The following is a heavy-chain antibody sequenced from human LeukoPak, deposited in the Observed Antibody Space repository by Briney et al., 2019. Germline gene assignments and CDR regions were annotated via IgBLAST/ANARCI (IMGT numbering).Heavy chain of an antibody. CDR2: ISSSRSYI. Sequence: GGSLRLSCAASGFTFSSYSMNWVRQAPGKGLEWVSSISSSRSYIYNADSVKGRFTISRDNAKNSLYLQMNSLRAEDTAVYYCARDHCSSTSCFPSGTNYFDSWGQGTPVTVSS. V-gene: IGHV3-21*01. CDR1: GFTFSSYS. J-gene: IGHJ4*02. D-gene: IGHD2-2*01. CDR3: ARDHCSSTSCFPSGTNYFDS.